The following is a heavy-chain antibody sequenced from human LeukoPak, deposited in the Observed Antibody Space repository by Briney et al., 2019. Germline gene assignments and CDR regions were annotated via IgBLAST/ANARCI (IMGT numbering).Heavy chain of an antibody. Sequence: GGSLRLSCAAFGFTFSSYSMNWVRQAPGKGLEWVSSISSSSSYIYYADSVKGRFTISRDNAKNSLYLQMNSLRAEDTAVYYCARDEYSSSSPAGDYWGQGTLVTVSS. CDR3: ARDEYSSSSPAGDY. CDR1: GFTFSSYS. D-gene: IGHD6-6*01. CDR2: ISSSSSYI. J-gene: IGHJ4*02. V-gene: IGHV3-21*01.